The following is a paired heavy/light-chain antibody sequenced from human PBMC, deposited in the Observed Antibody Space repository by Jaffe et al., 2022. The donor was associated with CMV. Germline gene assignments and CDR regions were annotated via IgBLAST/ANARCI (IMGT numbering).Light chain of an antibody. J-gene: IGLJ3*02. CDR3: QVWDSSSDYWV. V-gene: IGLV3-21*04. CDR2: YDS. Sequence: SYVLTQPPSVSVAPGKTARITCGGNNIGSKSVHWYQQKPGQAPVLVIYYDSDRPSGIPERFSGSNSGNTATLTISRVEAGDEADYYCQVWDSSSDYWVFGGGTKLTVL. CDR1: NIGSKS.
Heavy chain of an antibody. D-gene: IGHD2-15*01. V-gene: IGHV5-51*01. CDR3: ARRQSLGYCSGGSCYARWFDP. Sequence: EVQLVQSGAEVKKPGESLKISCKGSGYSFTSYWIGWVRQMPGKGLEWMGIIYPGDSDTRYSPSFQGQVTISADKSISTAYLQWSSLKASDTAMYYCARRQSLGYCSGGSCYARWFDPWGQGTLVTVSS. CDR2: IYPGDSDT. J-gene: IGHJ5*02. CDR1: GYSFTSYW.